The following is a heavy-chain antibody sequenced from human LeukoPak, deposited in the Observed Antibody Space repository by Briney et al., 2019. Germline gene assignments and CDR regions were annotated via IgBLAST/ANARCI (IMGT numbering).Heavy chain of an antibody. CDR3: ARGSSSWMDYYMDV. J-gene: IGHJ6*03. Sequence: PSETLSLTCVVPGGSISSGGYSWTWIRQPPGKGLEWIGHIYYSGSTYYNPSLKSRVTISVDTSKNQFSLKLSSMTAADTAVYFCARGSSSWMDYYMDVWGKGTTVTVSS. D-gene: IGHD6-13*01. CDR2: IYYSGST. CDR1: GGSISSGGYS. V-gene: IGHV4-30-4*07.